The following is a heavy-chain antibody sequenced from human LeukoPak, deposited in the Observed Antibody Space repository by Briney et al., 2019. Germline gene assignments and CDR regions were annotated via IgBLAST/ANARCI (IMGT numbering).Heavy chain of an antibody. V-gene: IGHV1-2*02. Sequence: ASVKVSCKASGYTFTGYYMHWVRQAPGQGLEWMGWINPNSGGTNYAQKFQGRVTMTRDTSISTAYMERSRLRSDDTAVYYCARAITIFGVVTRVSWFDPWGQGTLVTVSS. CDR2: INPNSGGT. CDR3: ARAITIFGVVTRVSWFDP. CDR1: GYTFTGYY. D-gene: IGHD3-3*01. J-gene: IGHJ5*02.